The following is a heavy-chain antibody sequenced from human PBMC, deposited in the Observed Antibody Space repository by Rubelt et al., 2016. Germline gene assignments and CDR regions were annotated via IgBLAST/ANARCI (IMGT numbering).Heavy chain of an antibody. V-gene: IGHV4-39*01. J-gene: IGHJ6*02. D-gene: IGHD2-8*01. CDR1: GGSISSSNNWY. CDR2: IYYSGST. CDR3: ARRNGDKDYYYGMDV. Sequence: QVHLQESGPGVVKPSETLSLTCTVSGGSISSSNNWYWGWIRQPPGKGLEWIGSIYYSGSTYYNPSLKSRVTISVDTSKNQFYRRRSSLSAADTAVYYCARRNGDKDYYYGMDVWGQGTTVTVSS.